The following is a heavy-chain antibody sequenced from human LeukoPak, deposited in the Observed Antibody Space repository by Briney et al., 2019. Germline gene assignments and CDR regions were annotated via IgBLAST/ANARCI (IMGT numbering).Heavy chain of an antibody. V-gene: IGHV1-69*04. CDR2: IIPILGIA. CDR1: GGTFSSYA. CDR3: ARGPKYCSSTSCYEAAYYYYYGMDV. Sequence: SVKVSCKASGGTFSSYAISWVRQAPGQGLEWMGRIIPILGIANYAQKFQGRVTITADKSTSTAYMELSSLRSEDTAVYYCARGPKYCSSTSCYEAAYYYYYGMDVWGQGTTVTVSS. J-gene: IGHJ6*02. D-gene: IGHD2-2*01.